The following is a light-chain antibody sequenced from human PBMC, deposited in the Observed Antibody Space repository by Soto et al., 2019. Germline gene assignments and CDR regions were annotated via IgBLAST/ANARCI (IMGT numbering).Light chain of an antibody. CDR1: QFISTW. CDR3: QQANSFPYT. J-gene: IGKJ2*01. Sequence: DIQMTQSPSSVSASVGDRVTITCRASQFISTWLAWYQQKPGKAPNLLIYGASTLHSGVTSRFSGSASGTNFTLTISSLQPEDFATYYCQQANSFPYTFGQGTKLDIK. CDR2: GAS. V-gene: IGKV1-12*01.